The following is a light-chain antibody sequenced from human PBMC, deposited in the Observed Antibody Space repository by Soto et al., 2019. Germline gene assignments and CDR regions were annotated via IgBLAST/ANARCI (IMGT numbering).Light chain of an antibody. CDR2: DAS. CDR1: QSVSSH. CDR3: QQYGSSSWT. J-gene: IGKJ1*01. Sequence: EIVVTQSPATLSLSRGERATLSCRASQSVSSHLAWYQQKPGQAPRLLIDDASNRATGIPARFSGSGSGTDFTLTISSLEPEDSAVYYCQQYGSSSWTFGQGTKVDIK. V-gene: IGKV3-11*01.